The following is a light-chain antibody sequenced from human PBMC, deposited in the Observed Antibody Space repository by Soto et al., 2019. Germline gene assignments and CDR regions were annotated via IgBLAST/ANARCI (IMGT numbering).Light chain of an antibody. V-gene: IGKV3-15*01. CDR2: GAS. J-gene: IGKJ2*01. CDR1: QSVGGN. CDR3: QQYNNWPPYT. Sequence: ERLMTQSPATLSVSPGESATLSCRASQSVGGNLAWYQQKPGQAPRLLIYGASTRATGVPARFSGSGSRTDFSLTISNLQSEDFAVYYCQQYNNWPPYTFGQGTKLEIK.